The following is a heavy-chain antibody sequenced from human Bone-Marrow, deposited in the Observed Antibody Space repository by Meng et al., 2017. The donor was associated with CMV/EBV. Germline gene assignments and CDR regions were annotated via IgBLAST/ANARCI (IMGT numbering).Heavy chain of an antibody. CDR1: GFTFNNYD. V-gene: IGHV3-30*02. CDR3: AKRVSIFGVAFGRFAMDV. J-gene: IGHJ6*02. CDR2: IRYDGSDV. Sequence: GESLKISCAASGFTFNNYDMHWVRQAPGKGLEWVASIRYDGSDVNFADSMKGRISISRDNSRNILYLQMHSLTAEDTAVYYCAKRVSIFGVAFGRFAMDVWGQGTMVTVSS. D-gene: IGHD3-3*01.